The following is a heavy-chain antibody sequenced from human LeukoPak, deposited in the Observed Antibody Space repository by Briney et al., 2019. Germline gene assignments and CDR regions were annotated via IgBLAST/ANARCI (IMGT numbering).Heavy chain of an antibody. D-gene: IGHD5-18*01. V-gene: IGHV3-48*02. J-gene: IGHJ4*02. CDR1: GFTFSTYT. CDR2: VSDSRDV. Sequence: QPGGSLNLSCAASGFTFSTYTMNWVRQAPGKGLEWVSTVSDSRDVHYSDSVKGRFTISRDNARNSLYLQMNSLRDEDTAVYYCTRDGLHTAHFDYWGQGTLVTVSS. CDR3: TRDGLHTAHFDY.